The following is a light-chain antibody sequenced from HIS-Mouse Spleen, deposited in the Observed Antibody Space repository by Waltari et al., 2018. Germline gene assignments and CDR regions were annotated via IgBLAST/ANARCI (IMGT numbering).Light chain of an antibody. Sequence: QSALTQPASVSGSPGQSITISFTGTSRDVGSYNLVSWYQQHPGKAPKLMIYEGSKRPSGVSNRFSGSKSGNTASLTISGLQAEDEADYYCCSYAGSSTFEVFGGGTKLTVL. J-gene: IGLJ2*01. CDR3: CSYAGSSTFEV. CDR1: SRDVGSYNL. V-gene: IGLV2-23*03. CDR2: EGS.